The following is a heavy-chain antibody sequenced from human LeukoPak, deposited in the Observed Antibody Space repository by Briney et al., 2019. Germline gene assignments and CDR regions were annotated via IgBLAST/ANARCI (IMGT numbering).Heavy chain of an antibody. J-gene: IGHJ3*02. Sequence: GGSLRLSCAASGFTFSSYSMNWVRQAPGKGLEWVSYISSSSSTIYYADSVKGRFTISRDNAKNSLYLQMNGLRAEDTAVYYCAREERLRRDAFDIWGQGTMVTVSS. CDR1: GFTFSSYS. CDR3: AREERLRRDAFDI. CDR2: ISSSSSTI. V-gene: IGHV3-48*01.